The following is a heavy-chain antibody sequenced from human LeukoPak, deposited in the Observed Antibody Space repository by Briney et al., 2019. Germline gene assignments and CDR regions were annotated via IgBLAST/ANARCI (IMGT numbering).Heavy chain of an antibody. CDR1: GFTVSSNY. J-gene: IGHJ5*02. CDR2: IYYSGST. Sequence: GSLRLSCAASGFTVSSNYMSWIRQPPGKGLEWIGYIYYSGSTDYNPSLRSRVTISIDTSKNQFSLKLSSVTAADTAVYYCARHYGSGSYYDNWFDPWGQGTLVTVSS. V-gene: IGHV4-59*02. CDR3: ARHYGSGSYYDNWFDP. D-gene: IGHD3-10*01.